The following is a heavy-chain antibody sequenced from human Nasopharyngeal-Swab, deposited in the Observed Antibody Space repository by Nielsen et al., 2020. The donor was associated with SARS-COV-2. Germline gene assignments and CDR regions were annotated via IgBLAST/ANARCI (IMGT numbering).Heavy chain of an antibody. CDR1: GFPLASYA. Sequence: GESLKISCKPSGFPLASYALTWVRQAPGRGLEWLGFIATNTYGGTAKYAASVRDSFSISRDDSRNVAYLQMDRLTLDDTALYYCVRGQKAFDVWGQGAMVTVSS. V-gene: IGHV3-49*02. CDR3: VRGQKAFDV. CDR2: IATNTYGGTA. J-gene: IGHJ3*01.